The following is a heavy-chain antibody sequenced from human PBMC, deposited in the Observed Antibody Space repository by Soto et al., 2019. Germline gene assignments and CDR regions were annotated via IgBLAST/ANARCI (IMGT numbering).Heavy chain of an antibody. D-gene: IGHD2-15*01. Sequence: GGSLRLSCAASGFTFSSYAMHWVRQAPGKGLEWVAVISYDGSNKYYADSVKGRFTISRDNSKNTLYLQMNSLRAEDTAVYYCAGGEGAFDIWGQGTMVTVSS. CDR2: ISYDGSNK. CDR1: GFTFSSYA. J-gene: IGHJ3*02. V-gene: IGHV3-30-3*01. CDR3: AGGEGAFDI.